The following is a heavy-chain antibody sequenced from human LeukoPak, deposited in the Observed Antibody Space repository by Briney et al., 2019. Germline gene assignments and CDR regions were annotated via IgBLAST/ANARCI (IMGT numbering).Heavy chain of an antibody. D-gene: IGHD3-22*01. Sequence: PSETLSLTCGVYVESFSGDVWTWLRQAPGKGLEWIGEINHRGRTNYSPSLTGRVTISVDTSMNQFSLQLRSVTAADTALYYCARGQYDSGGYHYGIRAFYFVYWGQGILVTVSS. CDR3: ARGQYDSGGYHYGIRAFYFVY. V-gene: IGHV4-34*01. CDR2: INHRGRT. CDR1: VESFSGDV. J-gene: IGHJ4*02.